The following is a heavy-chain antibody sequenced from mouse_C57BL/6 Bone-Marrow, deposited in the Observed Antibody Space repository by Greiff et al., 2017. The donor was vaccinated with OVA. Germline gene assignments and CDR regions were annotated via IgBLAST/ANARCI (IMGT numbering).Heavy chain of an antibody. CDR3: AREDLDAMDY. CDR1: GYTFTDYY. Sequence: QVQLQQSGAELVRPGASVKLSCKASGYTFTDYYINWVKQRPGQGLEWIARIYPGSGNTYYNEKFKGKATLTAEKSSSTAYMQLSSLTSEDSAVYFCAREDLDAMDYWGQGTSVTVSS. V-gene: IGHV1-76*01. CDR2: IYPGSGNT. J-gene: IGHJ4*01.